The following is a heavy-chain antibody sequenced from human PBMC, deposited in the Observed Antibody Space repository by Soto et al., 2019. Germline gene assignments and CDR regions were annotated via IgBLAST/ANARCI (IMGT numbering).Heavy chain of an antibody. CDR3: ARDLDYGDYTQSSN. J-gene: IGHJ4*02. V-gene: IGHV1-18*01. Sequence: ASVKVSCKASGYTFTSSGISLVRQAPGQGLEWMGWISPYNDNTNYAQNLQGRVTMTTDTSTSTAFMELRSLRSDDTALYYCARDLDYGDYTQSSNWGQGTLVTVSS. D-gene: IGHD4-17*01. CDR1: GYTFTSSG. CDR2: ISPYNDNT.